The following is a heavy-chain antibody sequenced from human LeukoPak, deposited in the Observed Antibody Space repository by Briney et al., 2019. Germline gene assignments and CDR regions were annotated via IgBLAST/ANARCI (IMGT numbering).Heavy chain of an antibody. J-gene: IGHJ6*03. V-gene: IGHV1-18*01. Sequence: ASVKVSCKASGYTFTSYGISWVRQAPGQGLEWMGWISAYNGNTNYAPKLQGRVTMTTDTSTSTAYMELRSLRSDDTAVYYCARDQGGSGWLGYYYYYYMDVWAKGPWSPSP. CDR1: GYTFTSYG. CDR2: ISAYNGNT. CDR3: ARDQGGSGWLGYYYYYYMDV. D-gene: IGHD6-19*01.